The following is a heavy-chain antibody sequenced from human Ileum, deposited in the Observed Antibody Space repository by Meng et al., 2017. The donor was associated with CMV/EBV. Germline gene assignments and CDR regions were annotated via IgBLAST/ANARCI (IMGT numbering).Heavy chain of an antibody. D-gene: IGHD3-9*01. V-gene: IGHV4-4*07. Sequence: QGAGPGLVKLSATLSLPFSVSGASSRSYGWSWIRQPARKGLEWIGRFTARGNTNYNPSLKSRVTMSLDTSLNQFSLRLNSVTAADTAVYYCARDVIRDDTGSWFDPWGQGTLVTVSS. J-gene: IGHJ5*02. CDR3: ARDVIRDDTGSWFDP. CDR1: GASSRSYG. CDR2: FTARGNT.